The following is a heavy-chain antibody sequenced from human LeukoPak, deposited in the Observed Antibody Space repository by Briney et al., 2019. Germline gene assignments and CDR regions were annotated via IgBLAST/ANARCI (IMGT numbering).Heavy chain of an antibody. V-gene: IGHV3-23*01. CDR1: RFTFSKYG. J-gene: IGHJ3*02. CDR3: AKSIAAAGTDAFDI. Sequence: GGSLRLSCAASRFTFSKYGMSWVRQAPGKGLEWVSTISGSGGSTYYADSVKGRFTISRDNSKNTLYLQMNSLRAEDTAVYYCAKSIAAAGTDAFDIWGQGTMVTVSS. CDR2: ISGSGGST. D-gene: IGHD6-13*01.